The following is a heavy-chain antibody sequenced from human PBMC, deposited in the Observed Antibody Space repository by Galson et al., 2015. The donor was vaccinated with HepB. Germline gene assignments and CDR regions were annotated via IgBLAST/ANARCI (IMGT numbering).Heavy chain of an antibody. CDR2: IRYDGTNK. CDR1: GFPFSNYA. V-gene: IGHV3-30*02. D-gene: IGHD5-12*01. Sequence: SLRLSCAASGFPFSNYAMYWVRQAPGKGLEWVASIRYDGTNKDYVDSVKGRFTISRDNSKNTLFLQMNSLRAEDTAVYHCAKRRRGYGGYDWGAAFDVWGQGTMVTVSS. CDR3: AKRRRGYGGYDWGAAFDV. J-gene: IGHJ3*01.